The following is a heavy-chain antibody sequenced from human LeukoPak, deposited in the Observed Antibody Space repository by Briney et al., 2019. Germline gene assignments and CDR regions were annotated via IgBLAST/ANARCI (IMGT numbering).Heavy chain of an antibody. D-gene: IGHD3-22*01. J-gene: IGHJ4*02. V-gene: IGHV4-59*01. CDR3: ARAPYYYDSSGRAPYYFDY. CDR2: IYYSGST. Sequence: PSETLSLTCTVSGGHISRFYWRWIRQHPGKGLEWVGYIYYSGSTNYNPSLKSRVTISVDTSKNQFSLKLSSVTAADTAVYYCARAPYYYDSSGRAPYYFDYWGQGTLVTVSS. CDR1: GGHISRFY.